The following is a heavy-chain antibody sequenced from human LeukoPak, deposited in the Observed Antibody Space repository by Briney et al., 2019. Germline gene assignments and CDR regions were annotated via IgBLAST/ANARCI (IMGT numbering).Heavy chain of an antibody. J-gene: IGHJ3*02. D-gene: IGHD3-22*01. V-gene: IGHV4-59*01. CDR1: GGSISSYY. CDR3: ARVLFSGKWLLAGANAFDI. Sequence: ASETLSLTCTVSGGSISSYYWSWIRQPPGKGLEWIGYIYYSGSTNYNPSLKSRVTISVDTSKNQFSLKLSSVTAADTAVYYCARVLFSGKWLLAGANAFDIWGQGTMVTVSS. CDR2: IYYSGST.